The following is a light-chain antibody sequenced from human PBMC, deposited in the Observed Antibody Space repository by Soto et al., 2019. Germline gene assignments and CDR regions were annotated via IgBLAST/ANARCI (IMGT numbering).Light chain of an antibody. CDR2: QTS. CDR1: QYINTR. CDR3: QQYGTSPRT. Sequence: EIVFTQAGATLSWXXXXXXSLGXGASQYINTRLAWYQHRPGQAPRLLIYQTSIRAAGIPARFSASGSGTDFTLTISRLDPEDFAVYYCQQYGTSPRTFGQGTKVDI. J-gene: IGKJ1*01. V-gene: IGKV3D-20*01.